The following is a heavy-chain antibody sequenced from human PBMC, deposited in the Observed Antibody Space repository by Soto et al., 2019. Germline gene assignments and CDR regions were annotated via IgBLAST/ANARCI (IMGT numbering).Heavy chain of an antibody. Sequence: PGGSLRLSCAASGFTFRTYAMNWVRQAPGKWLEWVSTISGSNGRTYYADSVKGRFTISRDNSKDTLFLQMNSLRAEDTAIYYCARELDIVVVPSAISYWGQGTLVNVSS. J-gene: IGHJ4*02. V-gene: IGHV3-23*01. D-gene: IGHD2-2*02. CDR2: ISGSNGRT. CDR3: ARELDIVVVPSAISY. CDR1: GFTFRTYA.